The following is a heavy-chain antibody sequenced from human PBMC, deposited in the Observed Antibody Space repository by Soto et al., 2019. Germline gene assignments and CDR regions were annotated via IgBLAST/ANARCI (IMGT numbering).Heavy chain of an antibody. V-gene: IGHV3-30*04. CDR1: GFTFRSYA. CDR3: ARGDYYDVSGPFSDAFDI. J-gene: IGHJ3*02. CDR2: IAYDGRNK. Sequence: PGGSLRLSCAASGFTFRSYAVHWVRQAPGKGLEWVAVIAYDGRNKYYADSVKGRFTISRDNAKNSLYLQMNSLRAEDTAVYYCARGDYYDVSGPFSDAFDIWGQGTMVTVSS. D-gene: IGHD3-22*01.